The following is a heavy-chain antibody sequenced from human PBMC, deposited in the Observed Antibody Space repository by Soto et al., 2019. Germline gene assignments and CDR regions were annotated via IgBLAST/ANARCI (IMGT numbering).Heavy chain of an antibody. J-gene: IGHJ4*02. Sequence: QVQLVQSGAEVKKPGASVKISCKASGYTFTSYYMHWVRQAPGQGLEWMGMINPSGRSTGYAQKFQGRITMTRDTSTSTVYMELSSLRSEDPAVYYCARDLSSGWPIGYWGQGTLVTVSS. V-gene: IGHV1-46*01. D-gene: IGHD6-19*01. CDR1: GYTFTSYY. CDR3: ARDLSSGWPIGY. CDR2: INPSGRST.